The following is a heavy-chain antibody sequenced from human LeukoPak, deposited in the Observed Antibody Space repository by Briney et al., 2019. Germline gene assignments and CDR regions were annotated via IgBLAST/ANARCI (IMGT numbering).Heavy chain of an antibody. CDR3: ARASMVRGNAFDY. J-gene: IGHJ4*02. Sequence: ASVKVSCKASRYTFTGYYMHWVRQAPRQGLEWMGWINPKSGVTNYAQNFQGRVTMTRDTSISTAYMEVSRLISDDTAVYYCARASMVRGNAFDYWGQGTLVTVSS. D-gene: IGHD3-10*01. CDR1: RYTFTGYY. V-gene: IGHV1-2*02. CDR2: INPKSGVT.